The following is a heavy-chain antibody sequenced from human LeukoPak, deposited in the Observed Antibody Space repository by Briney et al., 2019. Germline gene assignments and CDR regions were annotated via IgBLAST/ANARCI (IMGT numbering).Heavy chain of an antibody. CDR1: GFTLSSYW. D-gene: IGHD5-18*01. Sequence: GGSLRLSCAASGFTLSSYWMSWVRQAPGKGLEWVANIKKDGSEKYYVDSVKGRFTISRDNGKTSLYLQMNSLRAEDSAVYYCARHLSGVSGYTYGRGIDYWGQGTLVTVSS. CDR3: ARHLSGVSGYTYGRGIDY. V-gene: IGHV3-7*01. CDR2: IKKDGSEK. J-gene: IGHJ4*02.